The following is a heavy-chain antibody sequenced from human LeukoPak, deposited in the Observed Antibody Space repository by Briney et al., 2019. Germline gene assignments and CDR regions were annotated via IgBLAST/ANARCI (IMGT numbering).Heavy chain of an antibody. D-gene: IGHD2-2*02. V-gene: IGHV1-18*01. CDR1: GYTFTSYG. CDR2: ISAYNGNT. Sequence: ASVKVSCKASGYTFTSYGISWVRQAPGQGLEWMGWISAYNGNTNYAQKLRGRVTMTTDTSTSTAYMELRSPRSDDTAVYYCARGGDPRYCSSTSCYIGGEFDYWGQGTLVTVSS. J-gene: IGHJ4*02. CDR3: ARGGDPRYCSSTSCYIGGEFDY.